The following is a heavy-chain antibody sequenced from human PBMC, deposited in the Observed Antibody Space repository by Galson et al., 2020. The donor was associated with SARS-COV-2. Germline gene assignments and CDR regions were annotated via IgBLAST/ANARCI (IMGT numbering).Heavy chain of an antibody. J-gene: IGHJ6*03. Sequence: GGSLRLSCAASGFTFSSYGMHWVRQAPGKGLEWVAVIWYDGSNKYYADSVKGRFTISRDNSKNTLYLQMNSLRAEDTAVYYCAKETYDYVWGSSYYYYYYMDVWGKGTTVTVSS. CDR1: GFTFSSYG. D-gene: IGHD3-16*01. CDR3: AKETYDYVWGSSYYYYYYMDV. CDR2: IWYDGSNK. V-gene: IGHV3-33*06.